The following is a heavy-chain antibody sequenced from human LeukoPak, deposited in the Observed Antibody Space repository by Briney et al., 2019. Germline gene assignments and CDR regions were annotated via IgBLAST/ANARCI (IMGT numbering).Heavy chain of an antibody. Sequence: PGGSLILSCTGSGFAFSNYWMSWVRQAPGKGLEWVANIKYDGSEKYYVDSVKGRLTISRDNAKNSLYLQMNSLRAEDTAVYYCAREPVRKRWFDSWGQGTLVTVSS. J-gene: IGHJ5*01. V-gene: IGHV3-7*03. D-gene: IGHD3-10*01. CDR3: AREPVRKRWFDS. CDR2: IKYDGSEK. CDR1: GFAFSNYW.